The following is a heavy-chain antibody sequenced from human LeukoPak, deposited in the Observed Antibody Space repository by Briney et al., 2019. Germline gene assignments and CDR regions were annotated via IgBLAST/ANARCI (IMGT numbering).Heavy chain of an antibody. CDR2: IIPIFGTA. V-gene: IGHV1-69*13. J-gene: IGHJ4*02. D-gene: IGHD2-2*01. CDR3: ARGLGDCSSTSCSKTDYFDY. CDR1: GGTFNRYA. Sequence: GASVKVSCKASGGTFNRYAISWVRQAPGQGLEWMGGIIPIFGTANYAQKFQGRVTITADESTSTAYMELSSLRSEDTAVYYCARGLGDCSSTSCSKTDYFDYWGQGTLVTVSS.